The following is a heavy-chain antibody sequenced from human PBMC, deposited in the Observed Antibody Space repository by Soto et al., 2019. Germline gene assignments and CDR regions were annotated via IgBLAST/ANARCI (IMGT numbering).Heavy chain of an antibody. Sequence: QVQLVQSGAEVKKPGASVKVSCKASGYTFTGYYMHWVRQAPGQGLEWMGWINPNSDGTNYAQKFQGRFTKTREQYSSTADMELSRLRSDDTAVYFCGRLVGGMGCSCGSCYFRSRDYWGRGTLVTVST. CDR2: INPNSDGT. V-gene: IGHV1-2*02. CDR1: GYTFTGYY. CDR3: GRLVGGMGCSCGSCYFRSRDY. J-gene: IGHJ4*02. D-gene: IGHD2-15*01.